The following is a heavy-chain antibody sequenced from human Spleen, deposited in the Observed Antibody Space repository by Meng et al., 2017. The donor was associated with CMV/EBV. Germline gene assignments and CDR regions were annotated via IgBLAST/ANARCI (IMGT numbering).Heavy chain of an antibody. V-gene: IGHV3-23*01. CDR3: AKDVIAARFSHGMDV. J-gene: IGHJ6*02. D-gene: IGHD6-6*01. CDR1: GFTFSSYW. CDR2: ISGSGGST. Sequence: GGSLRLSCAASGFTFSSYWMHWVRQAPGKGLEWVSAISGSGGSTYYADSVKGRFTISRDNSKNTLYLQMNSLRAEDTAVYYCAKDVIAARFSHGMDVWGQGTTVTVSS.